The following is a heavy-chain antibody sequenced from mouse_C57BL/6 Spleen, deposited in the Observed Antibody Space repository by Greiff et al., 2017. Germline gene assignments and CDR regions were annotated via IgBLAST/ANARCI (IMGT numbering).Heavy chain of an antibody. CDR3: ARREGYSNYGDYAMDY. D-gene: IGHD2-5*01. Sequence: QVQLQQSGPELVKPGASVKISCKASGYTFTDYYINWVKQRPGQGLEWIGWICPGSGSTYYNEKFKGKATLTVDKSSSTAYMLLSSLTSEDSAVFFCARREGYSNYGDYAMDYWGQGTSVTVSS. V-gene: IGHV1-75*01. CDR2: ICPGSGST. J-gene: IGHJ4*01. CDR1: GYTFTDYY.